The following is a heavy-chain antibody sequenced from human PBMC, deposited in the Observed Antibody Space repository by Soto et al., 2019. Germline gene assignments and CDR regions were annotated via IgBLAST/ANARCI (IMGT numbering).Heavy chain of an antibody. V-gene: IGHV3-15*01. CDR1: GLTFANAW. CDR2: VRSHSEGPTT. J-gene: IGHJ4*02. D-gene: IGHD1-7*01. Sequence: SMSLSCALSGLTFANAWMGWDRHAQGRGIEWDGRVRSHSEGPTTNYAAPVKGRFTISRDDSENALYLQMNSLKIDDTTVYYCRRDWDYPVFWGQGTLVTVSS. CDR3: RRDWDYPVF.